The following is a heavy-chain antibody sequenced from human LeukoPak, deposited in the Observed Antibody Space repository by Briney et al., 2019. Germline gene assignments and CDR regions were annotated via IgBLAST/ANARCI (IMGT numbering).Heavy chain of an antibody. V-gene: IGHV3-23*01. Sequence: GGSLRLSCAVSGISLSNYGMSWVRQAPGKGLERVAGISGSGGGTNYADSVKGRFTISRDNPKNTLYLQMNRLRAEDTAVYFCAKRGVVIRVILVGFHKEAYYFDSWAREPWSPSPQ. J-gene: IGHJ4*02. CDR2: ISGSGGGT. CDR3: AKRGVVIRVILVGFHKEAYYFDS. CDR1: GISLSNYG. D-gene: IGHD3-22*01.